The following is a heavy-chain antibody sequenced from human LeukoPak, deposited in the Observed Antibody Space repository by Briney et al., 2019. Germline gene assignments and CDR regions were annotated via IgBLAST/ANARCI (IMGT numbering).Heavy chain of an antibody. J-gene: IGHJ4*02. Sequence: GGSLRLSCTASGFTFGDYAMSWVRQAPGRGLEWVGFIRSKAYGGTTEYAASVKGRFTISRDDSESIAYLQMNSLKTEDTAVYYCTRDREIFGVVIYFDCWGQGTLVTVSS. CDR1: GFTFGDYA. CDR2: IRSKAYGGTT. V-gene: IGHV3-49*04. D-gene: IGHD3-3*01. CDR3: TRDREIFGVVIYFDC.